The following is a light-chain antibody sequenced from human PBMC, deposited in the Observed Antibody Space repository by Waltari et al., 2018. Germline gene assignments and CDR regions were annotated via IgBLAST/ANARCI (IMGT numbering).Light chain of an antibody. J-gene: IGLJ2*01. V-gene: IGLV2-8*01. CDR3: SSYAGSNKLI. CDR1: SSDIGAYNY. CDR2: EVD. Sequence: QSALTQPPSASGPPGQTVIISCTGTSSDIGAYNYVPWYQQIPGRAPALIIYEVDRRPPGVPDRFSGSKSGNTASLTVSGLQTEDEGDYYCSSYAGSNKLIFGGVTKLTVL.